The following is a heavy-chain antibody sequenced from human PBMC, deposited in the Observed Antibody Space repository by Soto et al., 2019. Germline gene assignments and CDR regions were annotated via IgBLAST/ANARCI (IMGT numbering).Heavy chain of an antibody. CDR2: FDPEDGET. Sequence: ASVKVSCKVSGYTLTRFSIHWVRQAPGKGLEWMGGFDPEDGETIYAQKFQGRVTMTEDTSTDTAYMELRSLRSEDTAVYYCATGLYDSSGYGDFDYWGQGTLVTVSS. CDR3: ATGLYDSSGYGDFDY. D-gene: IGHD3-22*01. J-gene: IGHJ4*02. CDR1: GYTLTRFS. V-gene: IGHV1-24*01.